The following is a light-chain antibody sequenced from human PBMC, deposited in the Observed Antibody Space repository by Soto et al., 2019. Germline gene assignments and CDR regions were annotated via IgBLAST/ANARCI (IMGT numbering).Light chain of an antibody. Sequence: DIQMTQSPSTMSASVGDSVTITCLASQSIDSWLAWYQQKPGKAPKFLMYKASNLESGVPSRFSGSGSETEFTLTISSLQPDDFAIYYCQHYKSYPWTFGQGTKVDIK. J-gene: IGKJ1*01. V-gene: IGKV1-5*03. CDR3: QHYKSYPWT. CDR1: QSIDSW. CDR2: KAS.